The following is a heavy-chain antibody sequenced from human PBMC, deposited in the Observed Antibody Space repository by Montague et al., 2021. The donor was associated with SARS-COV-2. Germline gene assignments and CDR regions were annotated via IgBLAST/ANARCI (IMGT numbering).Heavy chain of an antibody. CDR1: GFTFSSYS. CDR3: ARPRWDAFDI. V-gene: IGHV3-21*01. J-gene: IGHJ3*02. Sequence: SLRLSCAASGFTFSSYSMNWVRQAPGKGLEWVSSISSSSSYIYYADSVKGRFTISRDNAKNSLYLQMNSLRAEDTAVYYCARPRWDAFDIWGKGQWSPSLQ. D-gene: IGHD6-13*01. CDR2: ISSSSSYI.